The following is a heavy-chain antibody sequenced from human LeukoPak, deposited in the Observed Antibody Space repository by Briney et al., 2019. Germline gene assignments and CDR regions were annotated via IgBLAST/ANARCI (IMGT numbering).Heavy chain of an antibody. CDR1: GYTFTGYY. CDR2: INPNSGGT. J-gene: IGHJ6*03. D-gene: IGHD6-13*01. V-gene: IGHV1-2*02. Sequence: GASVKVSCKASGYTFTGYYMHWVRQAPGQGLEWMGWINPNSGGTNYAQKLQGRVTMTTDTSTSTAYMELRSLRSDDTAVYYCAREGGRIAAAGTVYMDVWGKGTTVTVSS. CDR3: AREGGRIAAAGTVYMDV.